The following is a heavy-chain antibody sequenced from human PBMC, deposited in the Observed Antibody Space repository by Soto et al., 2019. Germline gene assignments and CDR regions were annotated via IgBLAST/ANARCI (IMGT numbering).Heavy chain of an antibody. Sequence: QVQLEQSGDEVKKPGASVKVSCKASGYIFVNYGIAWVRQAPGQGLEWLGWISPFTGNTYYATKVHGSLTLTTDTSTSTAFMDLGSLTSADTAVYYCAMVDLYVTPTPQDVWGQGTTVTVSS. CDR2: ISPFTGNT. CDR3: AMVDLYVTPTPQDV. V-gene: IGHV1-18*01. CDR1: GYIFVNYG. D-gene: IGHD3-16*01. J-gene: IGHJ6*02.